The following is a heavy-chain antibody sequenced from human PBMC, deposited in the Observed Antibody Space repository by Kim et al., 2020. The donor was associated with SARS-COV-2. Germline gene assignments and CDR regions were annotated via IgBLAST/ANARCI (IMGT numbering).Heavy chain of an antibody. D-gene: IGHD2-2*01. J-gene: IGHJ3*02. V-gene: IGHV3-30*04. CDR3: ARDDQGAFDI. CDR2: ISYDGSNK. Sequence: GGSLRLSCAAYGFTFSSYAMHWVRQAPGKGLEWVAVISYDGSNKYYADSVKGRFTISRDNSKNTLYLQMNSLRAEDTAVYYCARDDQGAFDIWGQGTMVTVSS. CDR1: GFTFSSYA.